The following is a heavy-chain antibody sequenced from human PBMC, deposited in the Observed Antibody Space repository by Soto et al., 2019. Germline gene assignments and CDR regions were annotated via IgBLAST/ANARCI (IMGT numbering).Heavy chain of an antibody. CDR1: GGSISSGGYS. CDR3: ARKGKASTAPWDY. CDR2: IYYSGST. Sequence: PSETLSLTRAVSGGSISSGGYSWSWIRQPPGKGLEWIGYIYYSGSTNYNPSLKSRVTISVDTSKNQFSLNLSSVTAADTAVYYCARKGKASTAPWDYWGQGLLVTVSS. V-gene: IGHV4-61*08. D-gene: IGHD1-1*01. J-gene: IGHJ4*02.